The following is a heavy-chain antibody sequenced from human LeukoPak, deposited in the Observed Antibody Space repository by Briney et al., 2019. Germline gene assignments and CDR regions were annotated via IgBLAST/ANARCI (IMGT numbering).Heavy chain of an antibody. V-gene: IGHV3-48*02. J-gene: IGHJ4*02. Sequence: PGGSLRLSCAASGFTSSTYSMNWVRQTPGKGLEWVSYISSSSSTIYYADSVKGRFTISRDNAKDSLYLQMNSLRDEDTAVYYCARDQYYYDSSGYYLYYFDYWGQGTLVTVSS. CDR1: GFTSSTYS. CDR3: ARDQYYYDSSGYYLYYFDY. D-gene: IGHD3-22*01. CDR2: ISSSSSTI.